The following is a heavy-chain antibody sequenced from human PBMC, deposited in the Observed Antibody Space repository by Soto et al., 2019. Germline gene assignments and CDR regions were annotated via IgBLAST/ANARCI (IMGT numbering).Heavy chain of an antibody. CDR1: GGTFSSYA. V-gene: IGHV1-69*13. D-gene: IGHD4-17*01. Sequence: ASVKVSCKAAGGTFSSYAISWVRQAPGQGLEWMGGIIPIFGTANYAQKFQGRVTITADESTSTAYMELSSLRSEDTAVYYCARVPTVTTPTSYYYCYVMDVRGQRTTVTVSS. CDR3: ARVPTVTTPTSYYYCYVMDV. CDR2: IIPIFGTA. J-gene: IGHJ6*02.